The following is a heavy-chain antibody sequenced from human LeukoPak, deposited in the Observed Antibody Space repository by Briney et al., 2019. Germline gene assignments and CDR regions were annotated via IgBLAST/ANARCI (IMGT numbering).Heavy chain of an antibody. J-gene: IGHJ4*02. D-gene: IGHD6-13*01. CDR3: ARGGGMRSWYDFDY. Sequence: PGGSLRLSCATSGFTFNKYSINWVRQAPGKGLEWVSSISSSSSYIYYADSVKGRFTISRDNAQNSVHLQMNNLRAEDTAVYYCARGGGMRSWYDFDYWGQGILVTVSS. CDR2: ISSSSSYI. CDR1: GFTFNKYS. V-gene: IGHV3-21*06.